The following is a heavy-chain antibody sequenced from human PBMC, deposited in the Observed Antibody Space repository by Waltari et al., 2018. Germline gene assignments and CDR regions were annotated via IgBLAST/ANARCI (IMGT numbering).Heavy chain of an antibody. CDR3: ARTVVPASILITFNL. CDR2: FSFDGSRK. D-gene: IGHD2-2*01. Sequence: QVQLVESGGGVVQPGRSLRLSCTASGFTFSSYAFHWVRQAPGKGREWVALFSFDGSRKYYADSVKGRFTISRDDSKNTLFLQMTSLRHEDTGVYFCARTVVPASILITFNLWGQGTLVTVSS. J-gene: IGHJ3*01. V-gene: IGHV3-30*16. CDR1: GFTFSSYA.